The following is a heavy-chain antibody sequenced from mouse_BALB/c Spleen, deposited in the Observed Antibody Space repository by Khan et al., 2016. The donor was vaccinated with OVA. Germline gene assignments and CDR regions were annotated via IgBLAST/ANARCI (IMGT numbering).Heavy chain of an antibody. CDR3: TRSGYGSFVY. Sequence: QVQLKESGAELVKPGTSVKLSCKASGYIFTSYYMYWVRQRPGQGLEWIGEINPNNGGTNFNEKFKSKATLTVDKSSSTAYMHPSSLTSDDSAVYYCTRSGYGSFVYWGQGTLVTVSA. D-gene: IGHD2-2*01. CDR2: INPNNGGT. CDR1: GYIFTSYY. J-gene: IGHJ3*01. V-gene: IGHV1S81*02.